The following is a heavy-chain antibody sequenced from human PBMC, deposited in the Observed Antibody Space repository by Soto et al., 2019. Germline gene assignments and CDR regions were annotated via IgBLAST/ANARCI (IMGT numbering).Heavy chain of an antibody. D-gene: IGHD3-3*01. J-gene: IGHJ6*02. CDR3: ARDRYDFWSGFLPVVYYGMDG. Sequence: GASVKVSCKASGYTFTSYAMHWVRQAPGQRLEWMGWINAGNGNTKYSQKFQGRVTITRDTSASTAYMELSSLRSEDTAVYYCARDRYDFWSGFLPVVYYGMDGWGQGTTVTISS. V-gene: IGHV1-3*01. CDR2: INAGNGNT. CDR1: GYTFTSYA.